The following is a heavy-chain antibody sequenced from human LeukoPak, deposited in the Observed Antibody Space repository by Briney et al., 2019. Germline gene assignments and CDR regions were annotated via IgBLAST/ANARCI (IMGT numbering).Heavy chain of an antibody. D-gene: IGHD2-15*01. CDR1: GSTFSSYS. CDR2: ISSSSSTI. CDR3: ARDRGGSCSAIDY. V-gene: IGHV3-48*04. J-gene: IGHJ4*02. Sequence: GGSLRLSCAASGSTFSSYSMNWVRQAPGKGLEWVSFISSSSSTIYYADSVKGRFTISRDNAKNSLYPQMNSLRAEDTAVYYCARDRGGSCSAIDYWGQGTLVTVSS.